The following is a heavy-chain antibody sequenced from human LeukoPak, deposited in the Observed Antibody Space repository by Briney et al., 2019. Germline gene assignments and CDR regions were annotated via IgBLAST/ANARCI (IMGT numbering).Heavy chain of an antibody. V-gene: IGHV3-73*01. J-gene: IGHJ4*02. CDR3: TRQKGCSSTSCYKID. CDR2: IRSKANSYAT. CDR1: GFTFSGSA. Sequence: PGGSLRLSCAASGFTFSGSAMHWVRQASGKGLEWVGRIRSKANSYATAYAASVKGRFTISRDDSKNTAYLQMNSLKTEDTAVYYCTRQKGCSSTSCYKIDWGQGTLVTVSS. D-gene: IGHD2-2*02.